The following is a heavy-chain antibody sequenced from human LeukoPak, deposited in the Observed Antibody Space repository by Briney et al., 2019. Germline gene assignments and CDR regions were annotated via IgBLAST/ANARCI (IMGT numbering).Heavy chain of an antibody. D-gene: IGHD1-1*01. CDR3: ARDRGTWNDDGFDY. CDR1: GGSISSNSYY. Sequence: SETLSLTCAVSGGSISSNSYYWGWIRQPPGKGLEWIGSIYYSGSTYYNPSLKSRVTISVDTSKNQFSLKLSSVTAADTAVYYCARDRGTWNDDGFDYWGQGTLVTVSS. J-gene: IGHJ4*02. V-gene: IGHV4-39*07. CDR2: IYYSGST.